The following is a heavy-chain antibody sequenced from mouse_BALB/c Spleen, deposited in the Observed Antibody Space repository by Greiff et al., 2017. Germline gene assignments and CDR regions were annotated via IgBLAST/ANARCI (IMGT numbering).Heavy chain of an antibody. J-gene: IGHJ3*01. CDR1: GFTFSSYT. V-gene: IGHV5-12-2*01. CDR2: ISNGGGST. Sequence: EVKVVESGGGLVQPGGSLKLSCAASGFTFSSYTMSWVRQTPEKRLEWVAYISNGGGSTYYPDTVKGRFTISRDNAKNTLYLQMSSLKSEDTAMYNCARHKKDVRSWFAYWGQGTLVTVSA. CDR3: ARHKKDVRSWFAY.